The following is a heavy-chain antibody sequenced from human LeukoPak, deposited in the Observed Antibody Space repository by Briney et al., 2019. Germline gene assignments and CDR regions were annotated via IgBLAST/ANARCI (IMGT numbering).Heavy chain of an antibody. Sequence: GGSLRLSCAASRFTFSTYSMNWVRHAPGKGLEWVSYISKSGSTTYYADSVKGRFTISRDNAKNSLSLQMNSLRAEDTAVYYCARTKGSGYYQLNWGQGTLVTVSS. CDR3: ARTKGSGYYQLN. CDR1: RFTFSTYS. D-gene: IGHD3-22*01. CDR2: ISKSGSTT. J-gene: IGHJ4*02. V-gene: IGHV3-48*04.